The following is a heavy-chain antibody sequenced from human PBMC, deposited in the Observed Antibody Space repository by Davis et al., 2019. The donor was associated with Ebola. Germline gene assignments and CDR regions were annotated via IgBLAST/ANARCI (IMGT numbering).Heavy chain of an antibody. V-gene: IGHV3-7*01. CDR3: ARDLASSWYESLYYYYYMDV. CDR1: GFTFSSYW. Sequence: PGGSLRLSCAASGFTFSSYWMSWVRQAPGKGLEWVANIKQDGSEKYYVDSVKGRFTISRDNAKNSLYLQMNSLRAEDTAVYYCARDLASSWYESLYYYYYMDVWGKGTTVTVSS. CDR2: IKQDGSEK. D-gene: IGHD6-13*01. J-gene: IGHJ6*03.